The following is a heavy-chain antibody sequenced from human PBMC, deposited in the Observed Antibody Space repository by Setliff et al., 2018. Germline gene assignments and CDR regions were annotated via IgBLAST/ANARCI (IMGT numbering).Heavy chain of an antibody. CDR2: IYYSGST. CDR1: GGSISSYY. Sequence: SETLSLTCTVPGGSISSYYWSWIRQPPGKGLEWIGYIYYSGSTNYNPSLKSRVTISVDTSKNQFSLKLSSVTAADTAVYYCAREQWLDPPGYYYMDVWAKGTTVTVSS. D-gene: IGHD6-19*01. J-gene: IGHJ6*03. V-gene: IGHV4-59*01. CDR3: AREQWLDPPGYYYMDV.